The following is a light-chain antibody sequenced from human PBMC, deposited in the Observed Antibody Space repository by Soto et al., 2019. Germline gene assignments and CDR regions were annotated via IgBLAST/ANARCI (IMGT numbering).Light chain of an antibody. CDR3: QKYNSAPPWT. Sequence: DIQMTQSPSSLSASVGDRVTITCRASQGISNYLAWYQQKPGKVPKVLIYAASTLQSGVPSRFSGSGSGTEFTLTISSLQPEDVATYYCQKYNSAPPWTFGQGTKVEIK. CDR1: QGISNY. J-gene: IGKJ1*01. V-gene: IGKV1-27*01. CDR2: AAS.